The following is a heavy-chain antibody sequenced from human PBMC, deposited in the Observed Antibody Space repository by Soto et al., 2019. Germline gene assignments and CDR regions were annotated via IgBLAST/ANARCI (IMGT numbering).Heavy chain of an antibody. CDR1: GFVFSDFY. V-gene: IGHV3-11*01. CDR2: ISSSGSTI. CDR3: ARDTLPTDFGLGWDV. J-gene: IGHJ6*02. Sequence: QVQLAESGGDLVKPGGSLRLTCAASGFVFSDFYMSWIRQAPGKGLEWVSYISSSGSTIHYADSVRGRFTISRDNAKKSLYLQMNSLRVEDTAVYDCARDTLPTDFGLGWDVWGQGTTVIVSS. D-gene: IGHD4-17*01.